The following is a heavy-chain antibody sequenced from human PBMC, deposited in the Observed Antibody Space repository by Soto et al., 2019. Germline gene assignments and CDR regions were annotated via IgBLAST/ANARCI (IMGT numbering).Heavy chain of an antibody. V-gene: IGHV4-61*01. CDR2: INHSGST. CDR3: MIRQPPRPTHFPTRRSSDL. Sequence: PSETLSLTCTVSGASVSSDTYYWTWIRQSPGKGLEWIGEINHSGSTNYNPSLKSRVTISVDTSKNQFSLKLTSVTAADTAVYFLMIRQPPRPTHFPTRRSSDL. J-gene: IGHJ2*01. CDR1: GASVSSDTYY. D-gene: IGHD3-22*01.